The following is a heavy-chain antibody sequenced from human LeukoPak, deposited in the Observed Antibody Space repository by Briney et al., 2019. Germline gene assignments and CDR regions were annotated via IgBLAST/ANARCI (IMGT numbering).Heavy chain of an antibody. V-gene: IGHV1-2*02. CDR2: INPNCGGT. CDR1: GYTFTGYY. CDR3: ASERADCGSDCYPKKGDDFDI. D-gene: IGHD2-21*02. Sequence: APVKVSCKASGYTFTGYYMHWGRQAPGHRREWMGWINPNCGGTNYAQKFQGGVTMTRDTSISTAYMEMSRMISDDTGVYYCASERADCGSDCYPKKGDDFDIWGQGTMVTVSS. J-gene: IGHJ3*02.